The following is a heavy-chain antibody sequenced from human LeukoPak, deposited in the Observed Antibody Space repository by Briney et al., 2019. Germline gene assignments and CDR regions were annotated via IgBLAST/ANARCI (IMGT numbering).Heavy chain of an antibody. D-gene: IGHD2-21*02. J-gene: IGHJ3*01. CDR2: IYYTGST. Sequence: SETLSLTCTVSGGSIGTNYWNWIRQPPGKGLEWLGYIYYTGSTSYNPSLKSRVTMSVDTSKNLFSLKLTSVTAADTAVYYCASSRGVVTAYDFWGQGTMVTVSS. CDR3: ASSRGVVTAYDF. V-gene: IGHV4-59*01. CDR1: GGSIGTNY.